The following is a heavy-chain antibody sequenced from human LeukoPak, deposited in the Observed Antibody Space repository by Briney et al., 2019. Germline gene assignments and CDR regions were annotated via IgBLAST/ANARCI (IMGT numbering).Heavy chain of an antibody. D-gene: IGHD7-27*01. CDR1: GFTFSDYA. CDR3: VSRAGSPWGPFDD. CDR2: ISRGGVIT. V-gene: IGHV3-23*01. J-gene: IGHJ4*02. Sequence: PGGSLRLSCAASGFTFSDYAINWVRQAPGKGLEWVSSISRGGVITYYADSVKGRFTISRDNSNNTLYLHMNSLRAEDTAVYDFVSRAGSPWGPFDDWGQGTLVTVSS.